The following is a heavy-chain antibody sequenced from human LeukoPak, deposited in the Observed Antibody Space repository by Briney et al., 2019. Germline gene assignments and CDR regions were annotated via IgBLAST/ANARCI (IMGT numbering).Heavy chain of an antibody. CDR2: INPNSGDT. J-gene: IGHJ4*02. CDR1: GYTFTGYY. D-gene: IGHD6-13*01. Sequence: GASVKVSCKASGYTFTGYYMHWVRQAPGQGLEWMGWINPNSGDTNYAQKFQGRVTMTRDTSISTVYMELSSLRSDDTAVYWCARARYSTRWQSDFDYWGQGTLVTVSS. CDR3: ARARYSTRWQSDFDY. V-gene: IGHV1-2*02.